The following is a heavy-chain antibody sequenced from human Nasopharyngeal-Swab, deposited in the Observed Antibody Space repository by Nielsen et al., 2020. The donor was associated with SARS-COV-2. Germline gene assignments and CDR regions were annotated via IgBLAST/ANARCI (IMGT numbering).Heavy chain of an antibody. V-gene: IGHV3-30-3*01. J-gene: IGHJ4*02. CDR3: ASPLTTPMNY. Sequence: GESLKISCAASGFTFSSYAMHWVRQAPGKGLEWVAVISYDGSNKYYADSVKGRFTISRDNSKNTLYLQMNSLRAEDPAVYYCASPLTTPMNYWGQGTLVTVSS. CDR1: GFTFSSYA. CDR2: ISYDGSNK. D-gene: IGHD4-17*01.